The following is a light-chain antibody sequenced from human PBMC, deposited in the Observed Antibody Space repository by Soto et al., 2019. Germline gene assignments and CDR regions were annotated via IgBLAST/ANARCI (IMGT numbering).Light chain of an antibody. Sequence: QSVLTQPPLVSAAPGQKVTISCSGSTSNIGGNYVSWYQQLPGTAPKLLIYSNSQRPSGVPDRFSGSKSGTSGSLAISGLQSEDEADYYCAAWDDSLNGPVFGGGTKLTVL. J-gene: IGLJ3*02. CDR3: AAWDDSLNGPV. CDR1: TSNIGGNY. V-gene: IGLV1-44*01. CDR2: SNS.